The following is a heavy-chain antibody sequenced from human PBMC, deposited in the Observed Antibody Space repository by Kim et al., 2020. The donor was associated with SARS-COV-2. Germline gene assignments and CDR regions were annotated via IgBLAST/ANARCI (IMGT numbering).Heavy chain of an antibody. CDR3: KKVRGSGRGAFDY. CDR1: GFTVSSNE. V-gene: IGHV3-66*01. Sequence: GGSLRLSCAASGFTVSSNEMSWVRQAPGKGLEWVSSISGGSTYYADSRKGRFTISRDNSKNTLHLQMNSLRAEDTAVYYCKKVRGSGRGAFDYWGQGTLVTVSS. J-gene: IGHJ4*02. CDR2: ISGGST. D-gene: IGHD2-15*01.